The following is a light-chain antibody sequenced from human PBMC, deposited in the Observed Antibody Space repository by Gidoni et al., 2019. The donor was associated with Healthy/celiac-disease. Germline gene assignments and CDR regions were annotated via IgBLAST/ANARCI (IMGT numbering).Light chain of an antibody. CDR1: QRVSSSY. V-gene: IGKV3-20*01. Sequence: EIVLTQSPGTLSLSPVERATLSCRASQRVSSSYLAWYQQKPGQAPRLLIYGASSRDTGIPDRFSGSGSGTDFTLTISRLEPEDFAVYYCQQDGSSPWTFGQGTKVEIK. J-gene: IGKJ1*01. CDR2: GAS. CDR3: QQDGSSPWT.